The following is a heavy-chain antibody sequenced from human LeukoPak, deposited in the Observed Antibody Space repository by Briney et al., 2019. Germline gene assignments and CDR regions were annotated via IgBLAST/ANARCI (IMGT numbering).Heavy chain of an antibody. CDR2: INPNSGGT. V-gene: IGHV1-2*02. CDR1: GYTFTGYY. Sequence: ASVKVSCKASGYTFTGYYMDWVRQAPGQGLEWMGWINPNSGGTNYAQKFQGRVTMTRDTSISTAYMELSRLRSDDTAVYYCARXXXXXXXXXXXXXFDPWGQGTLVTVSS. CDR3: ARXXXXXXXXXXXXXFDP. J-gene: IGHJ5*02.